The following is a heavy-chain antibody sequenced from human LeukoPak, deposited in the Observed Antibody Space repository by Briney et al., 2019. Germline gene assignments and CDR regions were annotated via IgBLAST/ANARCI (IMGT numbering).Heavy chain of an antibody. D-gene: IGHD3-10*01. CDR2: IYYSGTT. J-gene: IGHJ5*02. CDR1: GGSISGFF. Sequence: SETLSLSCTVAGGSISGFFWTWIRQYPGKGRGYLGYIYYSGTTDYNPTLKSRASMSVDTSKNQFFLNLTSVTAADTAIYYCARVGYGSGSWGWFDPWGQGTLVTVSS. CDR3: ARVGYGSGSWGWFDP. V-gene: IGHV4-59*01.